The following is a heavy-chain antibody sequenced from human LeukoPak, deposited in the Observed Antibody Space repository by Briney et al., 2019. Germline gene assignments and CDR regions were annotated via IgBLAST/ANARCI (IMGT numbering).Heavy chain of an antibody. CDR2: IYYSGST. D-gene: IGHD1-1*01. CDR3: ARTGWNLYFDY. V-gene: IGHV4-39*01. Sequence: PSETLSLTCTVSGGSISSSSYYWGWIRQPPGKGLEWIGSIYYSGSTHYNPSLKSRVTISVDTSKNQFSLKLSSVTAAGTAVYYCARTGWNLYFDYWGQGTLVTVSS. CDR1: GGSISSSSYY. J-gene: IGHJ4*02.